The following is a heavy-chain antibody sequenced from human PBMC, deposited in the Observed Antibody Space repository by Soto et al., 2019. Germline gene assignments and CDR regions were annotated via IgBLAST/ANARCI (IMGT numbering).Heavy chain of an antibody. Sequence: QMRLQESGPGLVKPSGTLSLACGVSGVSVSSDNWWTWLRQTPGKGLEWIGEIFHGATTYYNPSLKSRATISVDNSKNQFSLTLTSVTAADTAVHYCAKNGWYSADVWGQGTMVIVSS. V-gene: IGHV4-4*02. D-gene: IGHD6-19*01. CDR1: GVSVSSDNW. J-gene: IGHJ3*01. CDR3: AKNGWYSADV. CDR2: IFHGATT.